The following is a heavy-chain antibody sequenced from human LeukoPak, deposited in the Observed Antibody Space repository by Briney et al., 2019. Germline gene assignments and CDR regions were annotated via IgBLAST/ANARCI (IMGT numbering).Heavy chain of an antibody. D-gene: IGHD5-24*01. CDR2: INSDGSRT. J-gene: IGHJ4*02. CDR3: ARDPSRDGYNFDY. Sequence: PGGSLRLSCAASGFPFSTNWMHWVRQAPGKGLVWVSRINSDGSRTNYADSVKGRFTISRDNSKNTLYLQMNSLRAEDTAVYYCARDPSRDGYNFDYWGQGTLVTVSS. CDR1: GFPFSTNW. V-gene: IGHV3-74*01.